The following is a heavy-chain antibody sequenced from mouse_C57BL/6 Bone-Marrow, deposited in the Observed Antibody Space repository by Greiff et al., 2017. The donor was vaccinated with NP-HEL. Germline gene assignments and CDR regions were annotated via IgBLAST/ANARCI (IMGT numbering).Heavy chain of an antibody. V-gene: IGHV1-74*01. CDR2: IHPSDSDT. CDR1: GYTFTSYW. Sequence: QVQLKQPGAELVKPGASVKVSCKASGYTFTSYWMHWVKQRPGQGLEWIGRIHPSDSDTNYNQKFKGKATLTVDKSSSTAYMQLSSLTSEDSAVYYCAIEGIYSNHGGFAYWGQGTLVTVSA. CDR3: AIEGIYSNHGGFAY. D-gene: IGHD2-5*01. J-gene: IGHJ3*01.